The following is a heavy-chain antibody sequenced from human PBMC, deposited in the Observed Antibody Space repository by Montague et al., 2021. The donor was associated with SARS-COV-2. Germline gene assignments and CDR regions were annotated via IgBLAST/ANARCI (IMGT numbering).Heavy chain of an antibody. J-gene: IGHJ4*02. CDR2: IYKSGGT. CDR3: ARLAPERHCSTSICSPY. V-gene: IGHV4-59*01. D-gene: IGHD2-2*01. CDR1: GGSITFYY. Sequence: SETLSLTCTVSGGSITFYYWTWIRQPPGKGLEWIGYIYKSGGTKYNPSLKSRVTISVDTSKNQFSPSLSSVTAADTALYYCARLAPERHCSTSICSPYWGQGTLVTVSS.